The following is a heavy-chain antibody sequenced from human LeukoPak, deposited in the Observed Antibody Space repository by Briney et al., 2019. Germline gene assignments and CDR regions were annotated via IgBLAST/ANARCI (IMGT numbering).Heavy chain of an antibody. CDR3: TSWRIVGATREAQRSFDY. V-gene: IGHV3-73*01. Sequence: GGSLKLSCAASGFTFSGSAMHWVRQASGKGLEWVGRIRSEANSYATAYAASVKGRFTISRDDSKNTAYLQMNSLKAEDTAVYYCTSWRIVGATREAQRSFDYWGQGTLVTVSS. D-gene: IGHD1-26*01. CDR2: IRSEANSYAT. CDR1: GFTFSGSA. J-gene: IGHJ4*02.